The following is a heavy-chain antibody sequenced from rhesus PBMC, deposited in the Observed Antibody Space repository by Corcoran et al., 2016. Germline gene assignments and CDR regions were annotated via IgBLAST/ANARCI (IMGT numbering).Heavy chain of an antibody. D-gene: IGHD2-15*01. J-gene: IGHJ4*01. CDR2: VSGSSSRA. CDR1: GGSVSSSYW. V-gene: IGHV4S19*01. CDR3: AREPPRGGNFDY. Sequence: QVQLQESGPGLVKPSETLSLTCAVSGGSVSSSYWWSWIRQPPGKGLEWIGYVSGSSSRAYSNPSLKSRVTISQDTSKNPFSLKLTSVTAADTAVYYCAREPPRGGNFDYWGQGVLVTVSS.